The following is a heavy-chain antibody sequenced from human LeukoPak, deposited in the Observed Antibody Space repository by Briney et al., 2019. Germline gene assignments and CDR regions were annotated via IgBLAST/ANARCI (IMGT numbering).Heavy chain of an antibody. D-gene: IGHD2-2*01. CDR1: GGSISSYY. CDR3: ARETQYCSSTSCSDAFDI. J-gene: IGHJ3*02. CDR2: TYYSGST. Sequence: PSETLSLTCAVYGGSISSYYWSWIRQPPGKGLEWIGYTYYSGSTNYNPSLKSRVTISVDTSKNQFSLKLSSVTAADTAVYYCARETQYCSSTSCSDAFDIWGQGTMVTVSS. V-gene: IGHV4-59*01.